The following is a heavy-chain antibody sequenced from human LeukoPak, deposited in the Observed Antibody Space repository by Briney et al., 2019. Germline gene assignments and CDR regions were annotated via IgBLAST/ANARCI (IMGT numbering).Heavy chain of an antibody. CDR3: ASLVYDFWNGYPDY. CDR1: GDSISSYY. J-gene: IGHJ4*02. V-gene: IGHV4-59*12. Sequence: PSETLSLTCTVSGDSISSYYWSWIRQPPGKGLEWIGYIYYSGSTSYNPSLKSRVTISVDTSKNQFSLKLTSVTAADTAVYYCASLVYDFWNGYPDYWGQGTLVTVSS. D-gene: IGHD3/OR15-3a*01. CDR2: IYYSGST.